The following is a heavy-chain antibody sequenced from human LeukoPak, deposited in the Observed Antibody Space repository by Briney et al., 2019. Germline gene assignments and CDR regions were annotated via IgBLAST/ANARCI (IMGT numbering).Heavy chain of an antibody. CDR1: GGSISSSY. V-gene: IGHV4-59*01. CDR2: IYYSGST. Sequence: PSETLSLTCTVSGGSISSSYWSWIRQPPGKGLEWIGYIYYSGSTNYNPSLKSRVTISVDTSKNQFSLKLSSVTAADTAVYYCARDVLEYYDFWSGYYGDYYYGMDVWGQGTTVTVSS. J-gene: IGHJ6*02. CDR3: ARDVLEYYDFWSGYYGDYYYGMDV. D-gene: IGHD3-3*01.